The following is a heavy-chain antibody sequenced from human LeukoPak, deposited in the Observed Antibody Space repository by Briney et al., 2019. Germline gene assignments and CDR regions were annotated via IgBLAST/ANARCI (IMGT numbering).Heavy chain of an antibody. Sequence: SETLSLTCTVSGGSISNYYWSWIRQPAGKGLEWIGHIYTTGSTNYNPSLKSRVTMSVDTSKNQCTLKLSSVTAADTAVYYCARESGYYGSGSYESYAFDIWGQGTMVTVSS. CDR1: GGSISNYY. CDR3: ARESGYYGSGSYESYAFDI. V-gene: IGHV4-4*07. D-gene: IGHD3-10*01. CDR2: IYTTGST. J-gene: IGHJ3*02.